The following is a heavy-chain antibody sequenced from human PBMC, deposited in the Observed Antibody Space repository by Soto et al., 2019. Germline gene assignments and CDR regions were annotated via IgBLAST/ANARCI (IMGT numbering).Heavy chain of an antibody. D-gene: IGHD4-17*01. CDR2: INHSGST. J-gene: IGHJ4*02. V-gene: IGHV4-34*01. CDR1: GGSFSGYY. CDR3: ARGPGYGDYDY. Sequence: SETLSLTCAVYGGSFSGYYWSWIRQPPGKGLEWIGEINHSGSTNYNPYLKSRVTISVDTSKNKFSLKLSSVTAADTAVYYCARGPGYGDYDYWGQGTLVTVSS.